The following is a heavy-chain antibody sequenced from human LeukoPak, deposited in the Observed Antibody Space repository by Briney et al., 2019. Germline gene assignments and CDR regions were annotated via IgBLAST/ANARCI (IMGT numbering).Heavy chain of an antibody. Sequence: SETLSLTCAVYGGSFSGYYWSWIRQPPGKGLEWIGEINHSGSTNYNPSLKSRVTISVDTSKNQFSLKLDSVFAADTALYYCAKGPRSRGLHPARKNPRFFGPNYTFDIWGQGTMVTVSS. V-gene: IGHV4-34*01. CDR1: GGSFSGYY. CDR3: AKGPRSRGLHPARKNPRFFGPNYTFDI. J-gene: IGHJ3*02. D-gene: IGHD5-24*01. CDR2: INHSGST.